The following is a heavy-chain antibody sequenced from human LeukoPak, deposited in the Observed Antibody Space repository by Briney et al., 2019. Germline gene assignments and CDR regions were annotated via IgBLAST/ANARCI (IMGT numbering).Heavy chain of an antibody. D-gene: IGHD3-10*01. Sequence: SETLSLTCAVYGGSFSGYYWSWIRQPPGKGLEWIGEINHSGSTNYNPSLKSRVTISIDTSKNQFSLNLSSVPAADRAVYYCAKVGSGATYGFAVFDYWGQGTLVTVSS. CDR3: AKVGSGATYGFAVFDY. CDR2: INHSGST. V-gene: IGHV4-34*01. CDR1: GGSFSGYY. J-gene: IGHJ4*02.